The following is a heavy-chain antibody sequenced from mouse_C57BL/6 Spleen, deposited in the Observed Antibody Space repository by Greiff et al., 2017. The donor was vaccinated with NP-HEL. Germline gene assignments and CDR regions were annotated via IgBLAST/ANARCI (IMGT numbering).Heavy chain of an antibody. J-gene: IGHJ2*01. D-gene: IGHD1-1*01. CDR3: ARKTPPYYYGSSYVGLDY. V-gene: IGHV2-9-1*01. Sequence: VMLVESGPGLVAPSQSLSITCTVSGFSLTSYAISWVRQPPGKGLEWLGVIWTGGGTNYNSALKSRLSISKDNSKSQVFLKMNSLQTDDTARYYCARKTPPYYYGSSYVGLDYWGQGTTLTVAS. CDR2: IWTGGGT. CDR1: GFSLTSYA.